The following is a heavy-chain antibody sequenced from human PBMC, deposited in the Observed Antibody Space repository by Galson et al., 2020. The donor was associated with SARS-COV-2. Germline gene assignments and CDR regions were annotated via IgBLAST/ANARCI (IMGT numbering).Heavy chain of an antibody. CDR1: GFILSNHW. Sequence: ASVKVSCEASGFILSNHWMHWVRQAPGKGLEWVASIKQDGSEKYYVDSVKGRFSISRDNAKYLLYLQMNSLRAEDTAVYYCARESATFGVSIDSWGQGTLVTVSS. CDR2: IKQDGSEK. CDR3: ARESATFGVSIDS. J-gene: IGHJ5*01. D-gene: IGHD3-3*01. V-gene: IGHV3-7*01.